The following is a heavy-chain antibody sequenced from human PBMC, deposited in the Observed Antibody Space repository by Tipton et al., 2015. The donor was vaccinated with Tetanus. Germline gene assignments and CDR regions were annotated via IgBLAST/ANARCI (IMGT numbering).Heavy chain of an antibody. CDR3: ARGPYDYVWGSYRTKYYFDY. CDR1: GGSFSGYY. V-gene: IGHV4-34*01. J-gene: IGHJ4*02. CDR2: INHSGST. Sequence: TLSLTCAVYGGSFSGYYWSWIRQPPGKGLEWIGEINHSGSTNYNPSLKSRVTISVDTSKNQFSLKLSSVTAADTAVYYCARGPYDYVWGSYRTKYYFDYWGQGTLVTVSS. D-gene: IGHD3-16*02.